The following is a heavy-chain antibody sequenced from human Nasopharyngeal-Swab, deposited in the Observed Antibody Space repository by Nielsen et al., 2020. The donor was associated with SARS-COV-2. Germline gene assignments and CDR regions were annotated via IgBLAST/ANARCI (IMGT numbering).Heavy chain of an antibody. CDR3: ARVLWGYCSSTSCSNYYYYYYMDV. D-gene: IGHD2-2*01. Sequence: WIRQPPGKGLEWIGYIYYSGSTYYNPSLKSRVTISVDTSKNQFSLKLSSVTAADTAVYYCARVLWGYCSSTSCSNYYYYYYMDVWGKGTTVTVSS. V-gene: IGHV4-31*02. CDR2: IYYSGST. J-gene: IGHJ6*03.